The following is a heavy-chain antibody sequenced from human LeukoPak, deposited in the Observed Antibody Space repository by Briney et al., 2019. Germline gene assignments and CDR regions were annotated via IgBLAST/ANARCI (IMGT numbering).Heavy chain of an antibody. D-gene: IGHD3-3*01. CDR3: ARPGITIFGVVNFYFDY. V-gene: IGHV3-30*03. Sequence: GRSLRLSCAASGFTFSSYGMHWVRQAPGKGLEWVAVISYDGSNKYYADSVKGRFTISRDNSKNMLYLQMNSLRAEDTAVYYCARPGITIFGVVNFYFDYWGQGTLVTVSS. CDR2: ISYDGSNK. J-gene: IGHJ4*02. CDR1: GFTFSSYG.